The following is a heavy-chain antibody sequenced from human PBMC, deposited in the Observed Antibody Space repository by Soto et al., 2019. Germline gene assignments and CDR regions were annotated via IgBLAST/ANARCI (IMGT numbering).Heavy chain of an antibody. CDR2: IYYSGST. Sequence: SETLSLTCTVSGGSISSSSYYWGWIRQPPGKGLEWIGSIYYSGSTYYNPSLKSRVTISVDTSKNQFSLKLSSVTAADTAVYYCARGEIGELFFFFDYWGQGTLVTVSS. J-gene: IGHJ4*02. D-gene: IGHD3-10*01. CDR3: ARGEIGELFFFFDY. V-gene: IGHV4-39*01. CDR1: GGSISSSSYY.